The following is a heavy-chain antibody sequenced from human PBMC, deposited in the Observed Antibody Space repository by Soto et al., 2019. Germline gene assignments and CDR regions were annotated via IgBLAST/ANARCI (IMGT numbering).Heavy chain of an antibody. Sequence: EVQLVESGGGLVQPGRSLRLSCAAFGFTFDDYAMHWVRQAPGKGLEWVSGISWNSGSIGYADSVKGRFTISRDNAKNSLYLQMNSLRAEDTALYYCAKIGEAVAGRNWYFDLWGRGTLVTVSS. V-gene: IGHV3-9*01. D-gene: IGHD6-19*01. J-gene: IGHJ2*01. CDR3: AKIGEAVAGRNWYFDL. CDR2: ISWNSGSI. CDR1: GFTFDDYA.